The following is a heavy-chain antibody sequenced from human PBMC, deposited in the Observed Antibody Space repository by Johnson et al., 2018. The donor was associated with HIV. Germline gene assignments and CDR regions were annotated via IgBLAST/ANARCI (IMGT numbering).Heavy chain of an antibody. CDR1: GFTFDDYG. D-gene: IGHD1-26*01. J-gene: IGHJ3*02. V-gene: IGHV3-20*04. Sequence: VQLVESGGGVVRPGGSLRLSCAASGFTFDDYGMSWVRQAPGKGLEWVSGINWNGGSKGYADSVQGRFTISRDNSKNKLYLQMNSLRAEDTAVYYCARSPGIVGAKGDAFDIWGQGTMVTVSS. CDR3: ARSPGIVGAKGDAFDI. CDR2: INWNGGSK.